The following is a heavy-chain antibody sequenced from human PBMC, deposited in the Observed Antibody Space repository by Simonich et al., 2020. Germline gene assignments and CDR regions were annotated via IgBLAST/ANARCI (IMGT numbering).Heavy chain of an antibody. CDR1: GFTFSSYD. J-gene: IGHJ5*02. D-gene: IGHD1-26*01. CDR2: IGTAGDT. V-gene: IGHV3-13*01. CDR3: ARGGYSGSYNWFDP. Sequence: EVQLVESGGGLVQPGGSLRLSCAASGFTFSSYDMHWVRQAQGKGLAWVSAIGTAGDTDYPGYVKGRFTISRENAKNSLYLQMNSLRAGDTAVYYCARGGYSGSYNWFDPWGQGTLVTVSS.